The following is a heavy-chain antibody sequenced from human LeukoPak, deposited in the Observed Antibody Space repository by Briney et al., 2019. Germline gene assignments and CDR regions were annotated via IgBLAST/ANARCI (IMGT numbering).Heavy chain of an antibody. V-gene: IGHV1-18*01. D-gene: IGHD3-10*01. CDR1: GYTFTSYG. J-gene: IGHJ5*02. CDR3: ARAGAHLWWFGEGNWFDP. Sequence: ASVKVSCKASGYTFTSYGISWVRQAPGQGLEWMGWISAYNGNTNYAQKLQGRVTMTTDTSASTAYMELRSLRSDDTAVYYCARAGAHLWWFGEGNWFDPWGQGTLVTVSS. CDR2: ISAYNGNT.